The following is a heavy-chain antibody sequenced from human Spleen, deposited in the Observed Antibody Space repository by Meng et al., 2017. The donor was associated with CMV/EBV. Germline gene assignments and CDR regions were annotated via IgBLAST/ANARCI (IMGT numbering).Heavy chain of an antibody. D-gene: IGHD2-21*01. CDR3: ARADLEVIDAFDI. Sequence: ASVKVSCKASGYTFTSYDINWVRQATGQGLEWMGWMNPNSGNTGYAQKFQGRVTMTRNTSISTAYMELSSLRSEDTAVYYCARADLEVIDAFDIWGQGTMVTAS. CDR2: MNPNSGNT. J-gene: IGHJ3*02. CDR1: GYTFTSYD. V-gene: IGHV1-8*01.